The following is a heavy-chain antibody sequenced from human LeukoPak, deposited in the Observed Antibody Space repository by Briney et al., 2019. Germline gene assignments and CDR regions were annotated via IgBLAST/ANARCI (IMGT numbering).Heavy chain of an antibody. CDR3: AKGSGSDYVWGSYRSPYYFDY. CDR1: GFTFSSYA. J-gene: IGHJ4*02. D-gene: IGHD3-16*02. V-gene: IGHV3-23*01. Sequence: GGSLRLSCAASGFTFSSYAMSWVRQAPGKGLEWVSAISGSGGTTYYADSVKGRFTISRDNSNNTLYLQMNSLRAEDTAVYYRAKGSGSDYVWGSYRSPYYFDYWGQGTLVTVSS. CDR2: ISGSGGTT.